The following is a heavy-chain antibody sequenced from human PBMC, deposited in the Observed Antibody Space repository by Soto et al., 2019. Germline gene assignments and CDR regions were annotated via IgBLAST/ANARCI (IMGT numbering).Heavy chain of an antibody. Sequence: SVEIASESSRDSLSVYEIHVARQDPGQGLEWLGRINPKSGGTSTAQKFQGWVTMTTDTSISTASMELTRLTSDDTAIYYCARGDSTDCSNGVCSFFYNHDMDVWGQGTTVTVSS. J-gene: IGHJ6*02. D-gene: IGHD2-8*01. CDR3: ARGDSTDCSNGVCSFFYNHDMDV. CDR1: RDSLSVYE. CDR2: INPKSGGT. V-gene: IGHV1-2*04.